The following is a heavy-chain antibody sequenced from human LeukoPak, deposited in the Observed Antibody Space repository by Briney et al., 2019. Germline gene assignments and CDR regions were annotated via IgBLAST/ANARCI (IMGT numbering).Heavy chain of an antibody. D-gene: IGHD1-26*01. CDR1: GFTFSSYS. J-gene: IGHJ4*02. V-gene: IGHV3-48*04. CDR3: ARDLIVGTTYFDY. CDR2: ISSSSSTI. Sequence: PGGSLRLSCAASGFTFSSYSMNCVRQAPGKGLEWVSYISSSSSTIYYADSVKGRFTISRDNAKNSLFLQMNSLRAEDTAVYYCARDLIVGTTYFDYWGQGTLVTVSS.